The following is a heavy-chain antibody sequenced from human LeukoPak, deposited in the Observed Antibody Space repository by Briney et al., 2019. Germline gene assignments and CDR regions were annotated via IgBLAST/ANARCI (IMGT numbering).Heavy chain of an antibody. Sequence: ASVKVSCKASGYTFTNYHIHLVRQAPGQGLEWMGKITPSGGATTYAQKFQGRVIVTRDTSTSTFYMELSSLRSEDTAVYYCARERNRGDYFFDYWGQGTLVTVSS. D-gene: IGHD2-21*01. J-gene: IGHJ4*02. V-gene: IGHV1-46*03. CDR3: ARERNRGDYFFDY. CDR2: ITPSGGAT. CDR1: GYTFTNYH.